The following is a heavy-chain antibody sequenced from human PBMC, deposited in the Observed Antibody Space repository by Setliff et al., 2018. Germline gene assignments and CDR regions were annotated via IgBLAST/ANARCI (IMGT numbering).Heavy chain of an antibody. CDR2: VYHSGSS. CDR1: GYPISRGFY. CDR3: ARAAARAEYSDTSAYLPFDF. V-gene: IGHV4-38-2*02. D-gene: IGHD3-16*01. J-gene: IGHJ4*02. Sequence: ETLSLTCTVSGYPISRGFYWGWIRQSPGKGLEWIGSVYHSGSSYQNPSLRSRIAVSVDTSKNQFSLRLNSVNAADTAVYFCARAAARAEYSDTSAYLPFDFWGVGTLVTVSS.